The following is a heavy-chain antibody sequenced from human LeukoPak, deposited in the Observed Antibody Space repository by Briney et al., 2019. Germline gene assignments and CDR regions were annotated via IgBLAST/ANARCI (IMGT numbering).Heavy chain of an antibody. CDR1: GGSISSYY. CDR2: IYYSGST. V-gene: IGHV4-59*01. D-gene: IGHD5-12*01. J-gene: IGHJ3*02. CDR3: ARVGPRYYDYADAFDI. Sequence: SETLSLTCTVSGGSISSYYWSWIRQPPGKGLEWIGYIYYSGSTNYNPSLKSRVTISVDTSKNQFSLKLSSVTAADTAVYYCARVGPRYYDYADAFDIWGQGTMATVSS.